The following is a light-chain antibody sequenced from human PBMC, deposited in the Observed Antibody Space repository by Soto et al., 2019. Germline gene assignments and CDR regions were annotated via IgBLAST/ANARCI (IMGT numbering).Light chain of an antibody. Sequence: QSVLTQPPSVSGDPGQRVTISCTGSSSNIGAGYDVHWYQQLPGRAPKLLIYGNTNRPSGVPDRFSGSKSGTSASLAITGLQAEDEADYYCLSFDSSLSVVFGGGTKLTV. CDR3: LSFDSSLSVV. CDR2: GNT. CDR1: SSNIGAGYD. V-gene: IGLV1-40*01. J-gene: IGLJ2*01.